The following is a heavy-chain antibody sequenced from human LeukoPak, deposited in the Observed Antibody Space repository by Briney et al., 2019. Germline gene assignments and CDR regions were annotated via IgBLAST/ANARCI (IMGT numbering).Heavy chain of an antibody. D-gene: IGHD2-2*01. CDR2: IYTSGST. V-gene: IGHV4-4*07. CDR1: GGSISSYY. J-gene: IGHJ5*02. CDR3: ARNLKELGYCSSTSCLSNWFDP. Sequence: SETLSLTCTVSGGSISSYYWSWIRQPAGKGLEWIGRIYTSGSTNYNPSLKSRVTMSVDTSKNQFSLKLSSVTAADTAVYYCARNLKELGYCSSTSCLSNWFDPWGQGTLVTVSS.